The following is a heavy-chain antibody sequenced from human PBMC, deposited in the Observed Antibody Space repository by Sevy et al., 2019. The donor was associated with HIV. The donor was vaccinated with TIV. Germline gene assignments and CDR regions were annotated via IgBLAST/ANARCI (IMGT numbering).Heavy chain of an antibody. CDR3: ARAFNTYYGVWSGYWDFDY. J-gene: IGHJ4*02. D-gene: IGHD3-3*01. Sequence: GGSLRLSCAASGFTFSSYWMHWVRQAPGKGLVWVSRINSDGSSTSYADSVKGRFTISRDNAKNTLYLQMNSLRAEDTAVYHCARAFNTYYGVWSGYWDFDYWGQGTLVTVSS. V-gene: IGHV3-74*01. CDR1: GFTFSSYW. CDR2: INSDGSST.